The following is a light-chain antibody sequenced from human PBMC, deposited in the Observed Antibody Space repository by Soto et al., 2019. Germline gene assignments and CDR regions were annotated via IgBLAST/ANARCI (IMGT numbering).Light chain of an antibody. CDR2: EVS. V-gene: IGLV2-14*01. CDR3: ASHTTRDTRV. J-gene: IGLJ1*01. Sequence: QSVLTQPASVSGSPGQSIAISCSGTSGDVGTYDSVSWYQHHPDKAPILMIYEVSNRPSGVSDRFSGSTSVYTATLTISGLQADDEADYYCASHTTRDTRVFGTGTKLTVL. CDR1: SGDVGTYDS.